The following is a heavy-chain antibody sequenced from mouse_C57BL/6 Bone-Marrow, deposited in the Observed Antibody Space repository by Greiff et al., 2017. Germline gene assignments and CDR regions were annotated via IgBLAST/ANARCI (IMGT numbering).Heavy chain of an antibody. CDR3: GRRRNYYGSLDY. CDR1: GLSLSTFGMG. D-gene: IGHD1-1*01. V-gene: IGHV8-8*01. CDR2: LWWDDDK. Sequence: QVTLKVSGPGILQPSPTLSMTCSFSGLSLSTFGMGVGWIRQPSGKGLEWLAHLWWDDDKYYNPALKSRLTIAKETSNNQVILKNANVDTADTATYCGGRRRNYYGSLDYWGQGTTVTVSS. J-gene: IGHJ2*01.